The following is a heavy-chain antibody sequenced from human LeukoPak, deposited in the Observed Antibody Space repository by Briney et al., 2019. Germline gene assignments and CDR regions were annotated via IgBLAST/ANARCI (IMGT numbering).Heavy chain of an antibody. Sequence: SETLSLTCTVSGGSISSSSYYWGWIRQPPGKGLEWIGSIYYSGSTYYNPSLKSRVTISVDTSKNQFSLKLSSVTAADTAVYYCARGPRRDYYGSGSPFDPWGQGTLVTVSS. CDR3: ARGPRRDYYGSGSPFDP. D-gene: IGHD3-10*01. J-gene: IGHJ5*02. V-gene: IGHV4-39*07. CDR1: GGSISSSSYY. CDR2: IYYSGST.